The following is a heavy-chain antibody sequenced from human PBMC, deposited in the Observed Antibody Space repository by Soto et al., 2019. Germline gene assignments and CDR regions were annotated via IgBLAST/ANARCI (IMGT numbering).Heavy chain of an antibody. CDR1: GASISSNGYY. D-gene: IGHD5-12*01. CDR3: ATGAGWLRLDSRV. CDR2: IFYSGTT. Sequence: PSETLSLTCTVSGASISSNGYYWGWIRHPPGKGLEWIGSIFYSGTTHYNPSLRSRLSISVDTSKNVFSLKMSSLTAADTAIYYCATGAGWLRLDSRVWGQGTMVTV. V-gene: IGHV4-39*02. J-gene: IGHJ4*02.